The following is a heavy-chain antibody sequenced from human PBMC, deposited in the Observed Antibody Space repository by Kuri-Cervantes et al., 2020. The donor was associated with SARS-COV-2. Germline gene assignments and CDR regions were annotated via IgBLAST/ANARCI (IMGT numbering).Heavy chain of an antibody. Sequence: GGSLRLSCAASGFTVSSNYMSWVRQAPGKGLEWVSVIYSGGSTYYADSVKGRFTISRDNSKNTLYLQMNSLRAEDTAVYYCARVGVYSSGWGGNYYYGMDVWGQGTTVTVSS. V-gene: IGHV3-53*01. J-gene: IGHJ6*02. CDR2: IYSGGST. CDR1: GFTVSSNY. CDR3: ARVGVYSSGWGGNYYYGMDV. D-gene: IGHD6-19*01.